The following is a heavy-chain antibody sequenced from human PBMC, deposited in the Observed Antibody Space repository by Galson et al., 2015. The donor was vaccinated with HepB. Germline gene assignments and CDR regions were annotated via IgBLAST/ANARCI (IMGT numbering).Heavy chain of an antibody. D-gene: IGHD5-12*01. J-gene: IGHJ4*02. CDR3: ARDFVSYSGVFDY. V-gene: IGHV3-48*04. CDR1: GFSFSSYG. Sequence: SLRLSCAASGFSFSSYGMHWVRQAPGKGLAWVSYIRSSTSTVFYADSVQGRFSISRDSAKNSLYLQMNSLRAEDMAVYYCARDFVSYSGVFDYCGQGSLVTVSS. CDR2: IRSSTSTV.